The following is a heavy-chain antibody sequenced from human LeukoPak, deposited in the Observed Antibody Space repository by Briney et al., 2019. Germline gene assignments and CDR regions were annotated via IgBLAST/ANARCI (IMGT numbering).Heavy chain of an antibody. D-gene: IGHD1-26*01. Sequence: GGSLRLSWAASGFTFSSYSMNWVRQAPGKGLEWVSHITASGTAMFYADSVKGRFTISRDNAKNSLYLQMNSLRDEDTAVYYCASSGSYRFDYWGQGTLVTVSS. V-gene: IGHV3-48*02. CDR2: ITASGTAM. J-gene: IGHJ4*02. CDR1: GFTFSSYS. CDR3: ASSGSYRFDY.